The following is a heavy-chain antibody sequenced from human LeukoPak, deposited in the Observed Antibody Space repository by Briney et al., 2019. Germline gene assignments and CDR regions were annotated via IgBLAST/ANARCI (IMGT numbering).Heavy chain of an antibody. CDR2: IKQDGSEK. J-gene: IGHJ5*02. Sequence: GGSLRLSCAASGFTFSNYWMIWVRQAPVKGLEWVGNIKQDGSEKRYADSVRGRFSISRDNAQTSLYLQMNSLRAEDTAVYYCARASDPWLQLTWGQGTLVTVSS. CDR1: GFTFSNYW. CDR3: ARASDPWLQLT. D-gene: IGHD5-24*01. V-gene: IGHV3-7*05.